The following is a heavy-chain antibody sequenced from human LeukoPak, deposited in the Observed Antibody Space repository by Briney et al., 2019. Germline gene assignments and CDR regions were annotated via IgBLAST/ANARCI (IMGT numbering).Heavy chain of an antibody. CDR2: IYTSGST. J-gene: IGHJ6*03. CDR3: ARHVMYYGSGKQGNYYYYMDV. CDR1: GGSINSYY. Sequence: PSETLSLTCTVSGGSINSYYWSWIRQPAGKGLEWLGRIYTSGSTNYNPSLKSRVTMSVDTSKNQFSLKLSSVTAADTAVYYCARHVMYYGSGKQGNYYYYMDVWGKGTTVTISS. V-gene: IGHV4-4*07. D-gene: IGHD3-10*01.